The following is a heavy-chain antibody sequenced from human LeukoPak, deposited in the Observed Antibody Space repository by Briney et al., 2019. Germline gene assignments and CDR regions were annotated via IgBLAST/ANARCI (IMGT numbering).Heavy chain of an antibody. J-gene: IGHJ3*02. CDR1: GGSISSYY. V-gene: IGHV4-4*07. D-gene: IGHD4-17*01. Sequence: PSETLSLTCTVSGGSISSYYWSWIRQPAGKGLEWIGRIYTSGSTNYNPSLKSRVTMSVDTSKNQFSLTLSSVTAADTAVYYYARESGDYVGDAFDIWGQGTMVTVSS. CDR3: ARESGDYVGDAFDI. CDR2: IYTSGST.